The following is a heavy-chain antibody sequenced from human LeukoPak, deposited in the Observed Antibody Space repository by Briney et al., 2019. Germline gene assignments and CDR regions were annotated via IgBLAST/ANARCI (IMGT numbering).Heavy chain of an antibody. Sequence: SGGSLRLSCAASGFTFSSYGMHWVRQAPGKGLEWVANIKPDGSDKAYVDSVKGRFTISRDNTKNSLYLQMSSLRAEDTAVYYCARAMTWGQGTLVSVSS. V-gene: IGHV3-7*01. CDR3: ARAMT. CDR1: GFTFSSYG. J-gene: IGHJ5*02. CDR2: IKPDGSDK.